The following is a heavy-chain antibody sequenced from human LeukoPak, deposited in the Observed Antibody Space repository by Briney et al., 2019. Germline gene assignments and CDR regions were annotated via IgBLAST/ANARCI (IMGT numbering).Heavy chain of an antibody. Sequence: ASVKVSCKASGYTFTSYGISWVRQAPGQGLEWMGWISAYNGNTNYAQKLQGRVTMTTDTSTSTAYMELRSLRSDDTAVYYCATIVVRGVIPLGMDVWGQGATVTVSS. J-gene: IGHJ6*02. CDR3: ATIVVRGVIPLGMDV. D-gene: IGHD3-10*01. V-gene: IGHV1-18*01. CDR1: GYTFTSYG. CDR2: ISAYNGNT.